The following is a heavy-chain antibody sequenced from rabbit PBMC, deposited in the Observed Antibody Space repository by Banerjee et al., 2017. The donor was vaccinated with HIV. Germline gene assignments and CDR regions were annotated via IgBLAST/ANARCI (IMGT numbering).Heavy chain of an antibody. V-gene: IGHV1S40*01. J-gene: IGHJ4*01. CDR2: IDAGSIGST. D-gene: IGHD8-1*01. Sequence: QSLEESGGDLVKPGASLTLTCTASGFSFSSSYWICWVRQAPGKGLEWIACIDAGSIGSTYYASWAEGRFTISKTSSTTVALQMTSLTAADTATYFCVRAGVYAGSSSYTGFDFNLWGQGTLVTVS. CDR3: VRAGVYAGSSSYTGFDFNL. CDR1: GFSFSSSYW.